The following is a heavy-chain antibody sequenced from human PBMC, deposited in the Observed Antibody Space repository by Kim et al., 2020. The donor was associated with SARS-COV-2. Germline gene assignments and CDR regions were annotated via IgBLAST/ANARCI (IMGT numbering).Heavy chain of an antibody. Sequence: SETLSLTCAVYGGSFSGYYWSWIRQPPGKGLEWIGEINHSGSTNYNPSLKSRVTISVDTSKNQFSLKLSSVTAADTAVYYCARGRYSSSWYGDRGFDPWGQGTLVTVSS. J-gene: IGHJ5*02. CDR1: GGSFSGYY. D-gene: IGHD6-13*01. CDR3: ARGRYSSSWYGDRGFDP. V-gene: IGHV4-34*01. CDR2: INHSGST.